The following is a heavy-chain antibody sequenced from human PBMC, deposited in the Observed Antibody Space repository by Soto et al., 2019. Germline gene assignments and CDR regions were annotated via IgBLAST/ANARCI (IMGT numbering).Heavy chain of an antibody. CDR1: GGTFSSYT. D-gene: IGHD2-2*01. CDR2: IIPILGIA. CDR3: AREPLYCSSTSCYGRYFDY. V-gene: IGHV1-69*04. Sequence: QVQLVHSGAEVKKPGSSVKVSCKASGGTFSSYTISWVRQAPGQGLEWMGRIIPILGIANYAQKFQGRVTITADKSTSTAYMELSSLRSEDTAVYYCAREPLYCSSTSCYGRYFDYWGQGTLVTVSS. J-gene: IGHJ4*02.